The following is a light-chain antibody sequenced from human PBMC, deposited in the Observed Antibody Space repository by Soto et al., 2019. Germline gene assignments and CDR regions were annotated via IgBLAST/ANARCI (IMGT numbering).Light chain of an antibody. Sequence: QSVLTQPPSVSAAPGQRVTISCSGSSSNIGSHFVSWYQHRPGTAPRLLISANDNRPSGIPDRFSGSKSGTSATLGITGLLTGDEADYYCGTWDSSLSGGVFGGGTKLTVL. CDR3: GTWDSSLSGGV. CDR2: AND. CDR1: SSNIGSHF. V-gene: IGLV1-51*01. J-gene: IGLJ3*02.